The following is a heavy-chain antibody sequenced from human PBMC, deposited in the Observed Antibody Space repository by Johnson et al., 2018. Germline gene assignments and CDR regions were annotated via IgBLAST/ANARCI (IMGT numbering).Heavy chain of an antibody. CDR1: EFTFSTYG. D-gene: IGHD4-17*01. CDR3: ARARMPYGDYLEYFQH. CDR2: IWYDGSNK. V-gene: IGHV3-33*01. J-gene: IGHJ1*01. Sequence: QVQLVQSGGGVVQPGRSLRLSCAASEFTFSTYGMHWVRQAPGKGLEGVAVIWYDGSNKYYADSVKGRFTISRDNSKNTLYLQMKSLRAEDTAVYYCARARMPYGDYLEYFQHWGQGTLVTVSS.